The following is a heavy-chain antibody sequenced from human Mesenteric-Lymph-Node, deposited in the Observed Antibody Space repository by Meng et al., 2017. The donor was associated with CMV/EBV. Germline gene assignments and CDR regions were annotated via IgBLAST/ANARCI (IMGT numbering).Heavy chain of an antibody. V-gene: IGHV3-23*03. J-gene: IGHJ3*02. Sequence: SGFTFSTFAMGWVRQAPGKGLEWVSSIYSGGGATHYPDSVKGRFTISRDTSENTLHLQMSSLRVDDTALYYCAKGVTSGSTYRAFDILGQGTKVTVSS. CDR1: GFTFSTFA. CDR3: AKGVTSGSTYRAFDI. CDR2: IYSGGGAT. D-gene: IGHD3-22*01.